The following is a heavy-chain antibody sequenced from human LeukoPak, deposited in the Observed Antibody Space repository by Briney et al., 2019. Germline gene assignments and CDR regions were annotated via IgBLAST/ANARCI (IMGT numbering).Heavy chain of an antibody. Sequence: GGSLRLSCVGSGFTSIAYALTWARQAPGKGLEWVSVISGNGGASYYPDSVEGRFTISRDNSKNTMYLEMTSLRAEDTAVYYCAREPTGAFDYWGQGALVTVSS. V-gene: IGHV3-23*01. CDR2: ISGNGGAS. CDR1: GFTSIAYA. D-gene: IGHD3-10*01. J-gene: IGHJ4*02. CDR3: AREPTGAFDY.